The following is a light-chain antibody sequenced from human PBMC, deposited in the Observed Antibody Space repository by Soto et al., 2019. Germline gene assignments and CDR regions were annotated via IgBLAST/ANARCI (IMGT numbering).Light chain of an antibody. CDR2: GAS. Sequence: EVVMSQSPATLSVSPGERFTLSCGASQSVSEDLAWYQQRPGQAPRLLIYGASIRVTGIPARISGSESGTECTLTISSLQSEDGGVYYSQQYNNWPITFGGRTKVDI. V-gene: IGKV3-15*01. J-gene: IGKJ4*01. CDR3: QQYNNWPIT. CDR1: QSVSED.